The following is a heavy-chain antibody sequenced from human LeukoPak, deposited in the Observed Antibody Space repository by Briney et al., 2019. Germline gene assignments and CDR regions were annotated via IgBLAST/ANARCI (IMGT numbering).Heavy chain of an antibody. CDR2: IIPIFGTA. CDR3: ASTTAYSSSGYYFDY. CDR1: GGTFSNYA. J-gene: IGHJ4*02. Sequence: SVKVSCKASGGTFSNYAISWVRQAPGQGLEWMGGIIPIFGTANYAQKFQGRVTITADKSTSTAYMELSSLRSEDTAVYYCASTTAYSSSGYYFDYWGQGTLVTVSS. D-gene: IGHD6-6*01. V-gene: IGHV1-69*06.